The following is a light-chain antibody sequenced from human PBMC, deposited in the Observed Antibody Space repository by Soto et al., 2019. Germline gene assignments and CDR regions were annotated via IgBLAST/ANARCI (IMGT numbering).Light chain of an antibody. CDR1: HSVTSSH. CDR2: GAS. V-gene: IGKV3-20*01. J-gene: IGKJ2*01. Sequence: VLTQSPDTLSLSPGERVTLSCRASHSVTSSHVAWYRQKPGQPPTLLIYGASSRAAGVADRFSGDGSGKDFTLTISRLEPEDFAVYLCQQYGNSPLTFGRGTKLEMK. CDR3: QQYGNSPLT.